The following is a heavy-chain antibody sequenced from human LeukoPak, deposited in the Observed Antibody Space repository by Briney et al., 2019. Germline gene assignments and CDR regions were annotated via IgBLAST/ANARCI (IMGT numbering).Heavy chain of an antibody. CDR3: AKLGSGSDPGAFDI. D-gene: IGHD1-26*01. CDR2: ISYDGSNE. CDR1: GFTFSSYG. J-gene: IGHJ3*02. Sequence: GGSLRLSCAASGFTFSSYGMHWVRQAPGKGLEWVAVISYDGSNEYYADSVKGRFTISRDNSKNTLYLQMNSLRAEDTAVYYCAKLGSGSDPGAFDIWGQGTMVTVSS. V-gene: IGHV3-30*18.